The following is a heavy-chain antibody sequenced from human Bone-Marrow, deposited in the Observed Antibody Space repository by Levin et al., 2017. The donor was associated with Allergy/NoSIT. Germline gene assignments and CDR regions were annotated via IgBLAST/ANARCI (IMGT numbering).Heavy chain of an antibody. CDR1: GGSISSGGYY. CDR3: ARIPDTTSEFDY. Sequence: LRLSCTVSGGSISSGGYYWSWIRQHPGKGLEWIGYIYDSGSTSYNPSLESRVAISVDTSKNQFYLKLTSLTAADTAVYYCARIPDTTSEFDYWGQGTLVTVSS. CDR2: IYDSGST. V-gene: IGHV4-31*03. J-gene: IGHJ4*02. D-gene: IGHD5-18*01.